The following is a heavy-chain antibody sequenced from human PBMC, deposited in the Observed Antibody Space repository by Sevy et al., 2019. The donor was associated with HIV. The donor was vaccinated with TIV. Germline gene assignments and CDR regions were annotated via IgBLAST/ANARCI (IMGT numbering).Heavy chain of an antibody. CDR1: GFTFNTHV. D-gene: IGHD3-22*01. J-gene: IGHJ3*01. CDR3: AKVLNPALESMMEVTVRSLKGFDV. CDR2: ISGFGNT. Sequence: GGSLRLSCAASGFTFNTHVMNWVRQAPGKGLEWVSSISGFGNTYYADSVRGRFTVSRANAKNTLYLQMNSLRADDTAVYYCAKVLNPALESMMEVTVRSLKGFDVWGQGTMVTVSS. V-gene: IGHV3-23*01.